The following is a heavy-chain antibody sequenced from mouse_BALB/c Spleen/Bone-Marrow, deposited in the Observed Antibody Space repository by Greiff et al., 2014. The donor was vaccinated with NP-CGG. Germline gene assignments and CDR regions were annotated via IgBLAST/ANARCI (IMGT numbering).Heavy chain of an antibody. CDR3: VRENYDYDGDAMDY. Sequence: LEESAAELARPGASVKMSCKTSGYTFTYYTMHWVKQRPGQGLEWIGYINPSSGYTDYNQKFKDKTTLTTDKSSSTAYLQLSSLTSEDSALYYCVRENYDYDGDAMDYWGQGTSVTVSS. V-gene: IGHV1-4*02. CDR1: GYTFTYYT. J-gene: IGHJ4*01. D-gene: IGHD2-4*01. CDR2: INPSSGYT.